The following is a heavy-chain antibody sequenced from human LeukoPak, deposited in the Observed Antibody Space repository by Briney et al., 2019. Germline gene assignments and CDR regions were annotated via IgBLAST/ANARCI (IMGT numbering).Heavy chain of an antibody. J-gene: IGHJ4*02. V-gene: IGHV3-23*01. Sequence: GGSLRLSCAASGFTFSSYAMSWVRQAPGKGLEWVSAISGSGGSTYYADSVKGRFTIFRDNSKNTLYLQMNSLRAEDTAVYYCAKDSSGWYYFDYWGQGTLVTVSS. D-gene: IGHD6-19*01. CDR2: ISGSGGST. CDR1: GFTFSSYA. CDR3: AKDSSGWYYFDY.